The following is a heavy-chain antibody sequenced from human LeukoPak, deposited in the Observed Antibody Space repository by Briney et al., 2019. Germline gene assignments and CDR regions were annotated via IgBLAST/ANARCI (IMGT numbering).Heavy chain of an antibody. V-gene: IGHV4-30-4*08. D-gene: IGHD3-3*01. CDR3: ARGDYDFWSGYKNFDY. CDR1: GGSISSGDYY. Sequence: SETLSLTCTVSGGSISSGDYYWSWIRQPPGKGLESIGYIYYSGSTYYNPSLKSRVTISVDTSKNQFSLKLSSVTAADTAVYYCARGDYDFWSGYKNFDYWGQGTLVTVSS. CDR2: IYYSGST. J-gene: IGHJ4*02.